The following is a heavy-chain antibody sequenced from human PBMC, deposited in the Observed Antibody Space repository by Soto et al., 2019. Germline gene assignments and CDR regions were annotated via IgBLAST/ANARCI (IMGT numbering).Heavy chain of an antibody. J-gene: IGHJ5*02. D-gene: IGHD3-10*01. CDR2: ISAYNSNT. Sequence: GASVKVSCKASGYTFTSYGISWVRQAPGQGLEWMGWISAYNSNTNYAQKLQGRVTMTTDTSTSTAYMELRSLRSDDTAVYYCAFESRNYYGSATWFDPWGQGTLVTVSS. V-gene: IGHV1-18*01. CDR1: GYTFTSYG. CDR3: AFESRNYYGSATWFDP.